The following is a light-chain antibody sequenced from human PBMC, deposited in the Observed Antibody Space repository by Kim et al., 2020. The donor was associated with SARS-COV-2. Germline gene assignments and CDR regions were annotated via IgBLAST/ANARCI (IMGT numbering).Light chain of an antibody. CDR3: NSRDNSGDHVV. J-gene: IGLJ2*01. CDR2: GKN. Sequence: LGQTVRITCQGDSLRTYYASWYQQKPGQAPIRVIYGKNNRPSGIPDRFSGSSSGNTASLTVTGAQAVDEADYYCNSRDNSGDHVVFGGGTQLTVL. V-gene: IGLV3-19*01. CDR1: SLRTYY.